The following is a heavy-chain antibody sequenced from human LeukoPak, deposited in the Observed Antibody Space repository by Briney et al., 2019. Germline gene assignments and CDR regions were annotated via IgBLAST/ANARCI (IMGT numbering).Heavy chain of an antibody. V-gene: IGHV1-69*13. Sequence: ASVKVSCKASGGTFSSYAISWVRQAPGQGLEWMGGIIPIFGTANYAQKFQGRVTITADESTSTAYMELSSLRSEDTAVYYCARDPTYYYDSSGYYEPSAEYFQHWGQGTLVTVSS. CDR1: GGTFSSYA. D-gene: IGHD3-22*01. CDR2: IIPIFGTA. CDR3: ARDPTYYYDSSGYYEPSAEYFQH. J-gene: IGHJ1*01.